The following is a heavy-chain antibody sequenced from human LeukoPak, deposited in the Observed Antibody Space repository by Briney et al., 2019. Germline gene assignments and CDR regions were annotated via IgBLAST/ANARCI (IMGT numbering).Heavy chain of an antibody. J-gene: IGHJ6*02. CDR2: ISWNSGSI. V-gene: IGHV3-9*01. CDR3: AREDIVVVPAAMGEHYYYYYGMDV. Sequence: PGGSLRLSCAASGFTFDDYAMHWVRQAPGKGLEWVSGISWNSGSIGYADSVKGRFTISRDNAKNSLYLQMNSLRAEDTAVYYCAREDIVVVPAAMGEHYYYYYGMDVWGQGTTVTVSS. D-gene: IGHD2-2*01. CDR1: GFTFDDYA.